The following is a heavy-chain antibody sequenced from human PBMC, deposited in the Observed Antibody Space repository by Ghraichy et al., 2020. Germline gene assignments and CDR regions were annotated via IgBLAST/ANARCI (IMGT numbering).Heavy chain of an antibody. CDR2: FKSKTDGGTT. D-gene: IGHD2/OR15-2a*01. Sequence: LSLTCAASGFTFSHAWMSWVRQAPGKGLEWVGRFKSKTDGGTTDYAAPVKGRFTISRDDSKNTLYLQMNSLKTEDTAVYYCTTELFTNIDAFDIWGQGTMVTVSS. V-gene: IGHV3-15*01. J-gene: IGHJ3*02. CDR3: TTELFTNIDAFDI. CDR1: GFTFSHAW.